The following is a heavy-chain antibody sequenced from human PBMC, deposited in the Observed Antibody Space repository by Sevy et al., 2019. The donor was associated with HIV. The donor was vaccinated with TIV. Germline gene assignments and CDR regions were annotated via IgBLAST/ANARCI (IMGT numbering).Heavy chain of an antibody. J-gene: IGHJ3*02. CDR3: TRLRGLGAFDI. CDR1: GFTFGDYA. CDR2: IRSKAYGGTT. D-gene: IGHD5-12*01. Sequence: GGSLGLSCTASGFTFGDYAMSWVRQAPGKGLEWVGFIRSKAYGGTTEYAASVKGRFTISRDDSKSIAYLQMNSLKTEDTAVYYCTRLRGLGAFDIWGQGTMVTVS. V-gene: IGHV3-49*04.